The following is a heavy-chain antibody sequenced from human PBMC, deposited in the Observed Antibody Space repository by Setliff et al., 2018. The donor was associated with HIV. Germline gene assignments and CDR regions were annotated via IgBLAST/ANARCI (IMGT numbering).Heavy chain of an antibody. V-gene: IGHV2-70*11. Sequence: SGPTLVNPTQTLTLTCTFSGFSLSTSGMCVSWIRQPPGKALEWLARIDWDDDKYYSTSLKTRLTISKDTSKNQVVLTMTNMDPVDTATYYCARIHSSADYYYMDVWGKGTTVTVSS. CDR3: ARIHSSADYYYMDV. CDR1: GFSLSTSGMC. CDR2: IDWDDDK. D-gene: IGHD6-19*01. J-gene: IGHJ6*03.